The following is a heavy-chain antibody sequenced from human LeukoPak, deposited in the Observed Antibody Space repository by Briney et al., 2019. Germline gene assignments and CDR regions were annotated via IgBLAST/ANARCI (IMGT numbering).Heavy chain of an antibody. CDR2: ISAYNGNA. J-gene: IGHJ4*02. D-gene: IGHD3-16*02. Sequence: ASVKVSCKASGYTFTSYGISWVRQAPGQGLEWMGWISAYNGNANYAQKLQGRVTMTTDTSTSTAYMELRSLRSDDTAVYYCARMEYVWGSYRYSYFDYWGQGTLVTVSS. CDR1: GYTFTSYG. CDR3: ARMEYVWGSYRYSYFDY. V-gene: IGHV1-18*01.